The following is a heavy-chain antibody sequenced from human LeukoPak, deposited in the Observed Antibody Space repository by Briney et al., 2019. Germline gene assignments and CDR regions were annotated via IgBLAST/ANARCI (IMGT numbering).Heavy chain of an antibody. D-gene: IGHD6-6*01. V-gene: IGHV3-23*01. Sequence: GRSLRLSCAASGFTFSSYGMHWVRQAPGKGLEWVSAISGSGGSTYYADSVKGRFTISRDNSKNTLYLQMNSLRAEDTAVYYCAKDMGIAARPPGWFDPWGQGTLVTVSS. J-gene: IGHJ5*02. CDR2: ISGSGGST. CDR3: AKDMGIAARPPGWFDP. CDR1: GFTFSSYG.